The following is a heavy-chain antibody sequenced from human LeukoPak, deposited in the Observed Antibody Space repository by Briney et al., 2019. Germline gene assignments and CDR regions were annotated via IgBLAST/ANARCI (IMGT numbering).Heavy chain of an antibody. J-gene: IGHJ5*02. CDR1: GFSLSNFQ. CDR3: VKDRYGSFDP. V-gene: IGHV3-30-3*01. CDR2: ISLDGSTE. Sequence: GGSLRLSCVASGFSLSNFQMYWVRQAPGKGLEWVSIISLDGSTEFYADSVKGRFTISGDNSKSTVYLEMNSLRAEDTAVYFCVKDRYGSFDPWGQGTLVTVSS. D-gene: IGHD3-10*01.